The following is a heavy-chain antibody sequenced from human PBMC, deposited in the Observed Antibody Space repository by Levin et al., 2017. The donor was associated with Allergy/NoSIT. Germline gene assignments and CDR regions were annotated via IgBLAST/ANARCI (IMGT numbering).Heavy chain of an antibody. V-gene: IGHV1-2*02. D-gene: IGHD3-10*01. Sequence: PEASVKVSCKASGYPFTGYYIHWIRLVPGQRPEWMGWIDPNRGSTNYAQRFQGRVTMTRDTSITTVYMDLSSLRSDDTAVYFCARDRIGSSYGSYAFSNWYVDLWGRGTLVSVSS. CDR3: ARDRIGSSYGSYAFSNWYVDL. J-gene: IGHJ2*01. CDR1: GYPFTGYY. CDR2: IDPNRGST.